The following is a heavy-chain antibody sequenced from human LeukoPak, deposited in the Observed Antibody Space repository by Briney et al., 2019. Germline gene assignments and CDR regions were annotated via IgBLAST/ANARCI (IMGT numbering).Heavy chain of an antibody. CDR2: ISYDGSNK. J-gene: IGHJ4*02. CDR3: AKGGGGVVPAAMGRY. CDR1: GFTFSSYG. Sequence: SGGSLRLSCAASGFTFSSYGMHWVRQAPGKGLEWVAVISYDGSNKYYADSVKGRFTISRDNSKNTLYLQMNSLRAEDTAVYYCAKGGGGVVPAAMGRYWGQGTLVTVSS. D-gene: IGHD2-2*01. V-gene: IGHV3-30*12.